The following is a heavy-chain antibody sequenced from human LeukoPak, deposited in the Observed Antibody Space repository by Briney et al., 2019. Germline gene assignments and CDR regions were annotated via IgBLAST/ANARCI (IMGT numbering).Heavy chain of an antibody. Sequence: PSETLSLTCTVSGGTISGHYWSWIRQPPGKGLEWVGYIYYSGSANYNPSLKSRVTISVDTSKNQFSLKLSSVTATGTAVYYCARLLSGRVNDYWGQGTLVTVS. J-gene: IGHJ4*02. D-gene: IGHD1-26*01. CDR2: IYYSGSA. CDR1: GGTISGHY. CDR3: ARLLSGRVNDY. V-gene: IGHV4-59*11.